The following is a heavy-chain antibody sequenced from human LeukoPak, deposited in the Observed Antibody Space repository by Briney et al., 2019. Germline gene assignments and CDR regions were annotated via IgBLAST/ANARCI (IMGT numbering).Heavy chain of an antibody. Sequence: RGESLKISCKGSGYSLTSYWIGWVRQMPGKGLEWMGIIFPGDSDTRYSPSFQGQVIISADKSISTAYLQWSSLKASDSAMYYCARRDGDYEYFDLWGRGTVVTVSS. V-gene: IGHV5-51*01. D-gene: IGHD4-17*01. CDR2: IFPGDSDT. CDR1: GYSLTSYW. CDR3: ARRDGDYEYFDL. J-gene: IGHJ2*01.